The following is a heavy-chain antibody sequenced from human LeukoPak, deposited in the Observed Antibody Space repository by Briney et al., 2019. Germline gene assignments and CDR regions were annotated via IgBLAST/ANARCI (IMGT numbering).Heavy chain of an antibody. D-gene: IGHD3-10*01. J-gene: IGHJ4*02. Sequence: NASETLSLTCTVSGGSISSSGSYWGWIRQPPGKGLEWIGEINHSGSTNYNPSLKSRVTISVDTSKNQFSLKLSSVTAADTAVYYCARGRTLNYGSGSYYKKVPYFFDYWGQGTLVTVSS. CDR2: INHSGST. CDR3: ARGRTLNYGSGSYYKKVPYFFDY. V-gene: IGHV4-39*07. CDR1: GGSISSSGSY.